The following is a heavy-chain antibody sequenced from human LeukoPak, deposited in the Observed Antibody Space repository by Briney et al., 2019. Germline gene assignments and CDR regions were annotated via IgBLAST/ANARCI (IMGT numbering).Heavy chain of an antibody. D-gene: IGHD5-18*01. Sequence: GGSLRLSCVASGFTISNLYMNWVRQAPGKGLEWVSVIYGGDGTYYGDSVKGRFTISRDTFKNTVYLQMNSLRVEDTAMYFCARDGEYSYGYGFDYWGQGIPVTVSS. CDR2: IYGGDGT. J-gene: IGHJ4*02. V-gene: IGHV3-66*01. CDR1: GFTISNLY. CDR3: ARDGEYSYGYGFDY.